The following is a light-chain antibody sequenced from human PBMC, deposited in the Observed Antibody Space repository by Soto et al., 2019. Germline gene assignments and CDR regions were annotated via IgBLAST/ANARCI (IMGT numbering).Light chain of an antibody. CDR1: QSVSSN. J-gene: IGKJ1*01. V-gene: IGKV3-15*01. CDR3: QQYNNWPQT. CDR2: GAS. Sequence: ERVMTQSPATLSVSPGERATLSCRASQSVSSNLAWYQQKPGQAPRLLIYGASTRPTGIPARFSGSGSGTEFTLTISSLQSEDFAVYYCQQYNNWPQTFGQGTKVEIK.